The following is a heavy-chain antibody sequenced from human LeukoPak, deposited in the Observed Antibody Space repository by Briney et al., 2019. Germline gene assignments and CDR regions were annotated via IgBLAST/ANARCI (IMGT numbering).Heavy chain of an antibody. Sequence: GGSLRLSCSASGFTFSTYWMHWVRQAPGKGLVWVSRINTDGSSTNYADSVKGRFTISRDNAKNTLYLQMNSLRAEDTAVYYCARTVPGYFFDYWGQGTLVTVSS. CDR3: ARTVPGYFFDY. CDR1: GFTFSTYW. CDR2: INTDGSST. J-gene: IGHJ4*02. V-gene: IGHV3-74*01. D-gene: IGHD3-10*01.